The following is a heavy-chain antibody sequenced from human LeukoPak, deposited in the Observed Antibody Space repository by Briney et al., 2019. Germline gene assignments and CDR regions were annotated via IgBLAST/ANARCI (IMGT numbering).Heavy chain of an antibody. J-gene: IGHJ4*02. CDR3: ARERYTSSWYYFDL. D-gene: IGHD6-13*01. V-gene: IGHV1-2*02. CDR1: GYTFTGYY. CDR2: INPNSGGT. Sequence: ASVKVSCKASGYTFTGYYMHWVRRAPGQGLEWMGWINPNSGGTNYAQKFQGRATMTRDTSISTVYMELTRLTSDDTAVYYCARERYTSSWYYFDLWGQGTLVTVSS.